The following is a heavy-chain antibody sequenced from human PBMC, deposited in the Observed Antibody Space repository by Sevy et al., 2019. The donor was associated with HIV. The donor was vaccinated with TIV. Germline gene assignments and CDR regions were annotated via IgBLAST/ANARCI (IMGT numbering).Heavy chain of an antibody. CDR1: GFTFSDYY. Sequence: GGSLRLSCAASGFTFSDYYMGWIRQAPGRGLEWVSYISKSGSTMYYGDSVKGRFTISRDNARNSLYLQMNSLRAEDTAVYFCARAMGSYTFDYWGQGTLVTVSS. J-gene: IGHJ4*02. CDR2: ISKSGSTM. CDR3: ARAMGSYTFDY. V-gene: IGHV3-11*01. D-gene: IGHD1-26*01.